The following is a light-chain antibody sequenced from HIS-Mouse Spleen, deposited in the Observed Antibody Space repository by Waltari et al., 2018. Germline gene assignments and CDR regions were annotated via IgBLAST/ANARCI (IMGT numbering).Light chain of an antibody. CDR3: YSTDSSGNHRV. J-gene: IGLJ2*01. CDR1: ALPNNS. CDR2: EDS. V-gene: IGLV3-10*01. Sequence: SYELPQPPSVSVSPGQTARIPCSGDALPNNSPYWYQQKSGQAPVLVIYEDSKRPSGIPERFSGSSSGTMATLTISGAQVEDEADYYCYSTDSSGNHRVFGGGTKLTVL.